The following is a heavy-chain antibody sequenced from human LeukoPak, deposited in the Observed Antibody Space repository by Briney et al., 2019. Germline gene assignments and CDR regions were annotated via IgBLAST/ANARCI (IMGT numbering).Heavy chain of an antibody. J-gene: IGHJ5*02. CDR2: INHSGST. CDR1: GGSFSGYY. CDR3: ASSYYDFWSGQGGWFDP. V-gene: IGHV4-34*01. Sequence: SETLSLTCAVYGGSFSGYYWSWIRQPPGKGLEWIGEINHSGSTNYNPSLKSRVTISVDTSKNQFSLKLSSVTAADTAVYYCASSYYDFWSGQGGWFDPWGQGTLVTVSS. D-gene: IGHD3-3*01.